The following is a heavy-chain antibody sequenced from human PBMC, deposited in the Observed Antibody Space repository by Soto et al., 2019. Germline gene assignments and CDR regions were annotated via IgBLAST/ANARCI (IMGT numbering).Heavy chain of an antibody. J-gene: IGHJ3*01. CDR3: VKEYCTGGACFDAFDL. V-gene: IGHV3-48*03. CDR2: ISDSGTTI. Sequence: ESGGGLVQPGGSLTLSCAASGFIFSNYEVDWVRQVPGKGLEWISYISDSGTTIYYAASVKGRFTISRDDARNSLYLQMNNLRDEDTAVYFCVKEYCTGGACFDAFDLWGQGTLVTVSS. D-gene: IGHD2-8*02. CDR1: GFIFSNYE.